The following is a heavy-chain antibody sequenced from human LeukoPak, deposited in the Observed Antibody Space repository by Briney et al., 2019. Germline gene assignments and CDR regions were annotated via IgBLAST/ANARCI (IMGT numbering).Heavy chain of an antibody. CDR3: TREVPSGWYDIFDY. J-gene: IGHJ4*02. D-gene: IGHD6-19*01. Sequence: GRFTISRDDSKSIAYLQMNSLKTEDTAVYYCTREVPSGWYDIFDYWGQGTLATVSS. V-gene: IGHV3-49*02.